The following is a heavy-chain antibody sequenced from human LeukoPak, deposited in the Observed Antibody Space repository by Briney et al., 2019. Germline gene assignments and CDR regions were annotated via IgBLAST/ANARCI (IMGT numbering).Heavy chain of an antibody. CDR2: IGGSGGGT. CDR1: GFTFSTYG. D-gene: IGHD3-10*01. J-gene: IGHJ4*02. V-gene: IGHV3-23*01. CDR3: ARSGPSVLWSKSFDY. Sequence: PGGSLRLSCAASGFTFSTYGMGWVRQAPGKGLEWVSAIGGSGGGTYYADSVKGRFTISRDNSKNTLFLQMDNLRADDTATYYCARSGPSVLWSKSFDYWGQGALVTISS.